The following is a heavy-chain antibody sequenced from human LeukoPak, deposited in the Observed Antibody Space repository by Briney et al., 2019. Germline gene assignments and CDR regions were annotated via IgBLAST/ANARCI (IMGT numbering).Heavy chain of an antibody. V-gene: IGHV4-59*11. CDR3: ARLINNDNSGDADTFDM. Sequence: SETLSLTCTVSGGSMRSHYWSWIRQTPGKGLEWIGYIDYSGSTRYNPSLQSRVSISVDTSKNQFSLKLTSLTATDTAVYYCARLINNDNSGDADTFDMWGQGTVVTVFS. CDR1: GGSMRSHY. J-gene: IGHJ3*02. D-gene: IGHD3-22*01. CDR2: IDYSGST.